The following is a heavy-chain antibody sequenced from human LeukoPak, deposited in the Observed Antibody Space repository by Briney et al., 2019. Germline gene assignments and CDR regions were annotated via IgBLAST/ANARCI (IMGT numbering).Heavy chain of an antibody. CDR1: GYTFTSYD. V-gene: IGHV1-8*01. Sequence: ASVKVSCKASGYTFTSYDINWVRQATGQGLEWMGWMNPNSGNTGYAQKFQGRVTTTRNTSISTAYMELSSLRSEDTAVYYCARASQLYSGSYYSGWGQGTLVTVSS. CDR2: MNPNSGNT. CDR3: ARASQLYSGSYYSG. D-gene: IGHD1-26*01. J-gene: IGHJ4*02.